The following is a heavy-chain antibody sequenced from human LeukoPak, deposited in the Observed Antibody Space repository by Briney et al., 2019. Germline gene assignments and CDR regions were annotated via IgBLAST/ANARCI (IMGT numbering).Heavy chain of an antibody. CDR2: ISGSGGST. D-gene: IGHD2-2*03. CDR1: GFTFSSYA. CDR3: AGLDIVVVPAARPDYYYYYMDV. V-gene: IGHV3-23*01. J-gene: IGHJ6*03. Sequence: GGSLRLSCAASGFTFSSYAMSWVRQAPGKGLEWVSAISGSGGSTYYADSVKGRFTISRDNVKNSLYLQMNSLRAEDTAVYYCAGLDIVVVPAARPDYYYYYMDVWGKGTTVTVSS.